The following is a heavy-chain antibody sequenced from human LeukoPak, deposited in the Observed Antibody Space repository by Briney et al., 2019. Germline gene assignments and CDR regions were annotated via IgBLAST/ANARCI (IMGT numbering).Heavy chain of an antibody. D-gene: IGHD2-21*01. CDR2: ISYDGSNK. V-gene: IGHV3-30*04. CDR1: GFTFSSYA. J-gene: IGHJ6*04. Sequence: GGSLRLSCAASGFTFSSYAMHWVRQAPGKGLEWVAVISYDGSNKYYADSVKGRFTISRDNSKNTLYLQMNSLRAEGTAVYYCARDGGETYSDYYGMDVWGKGTTVTVSS. CDR3: ARDGGETYSDYYGMDV.